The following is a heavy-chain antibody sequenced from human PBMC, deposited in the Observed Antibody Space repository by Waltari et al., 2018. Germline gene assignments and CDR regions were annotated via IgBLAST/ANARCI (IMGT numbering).Heavy chain of an antibody. D-gene: IGHD1-1*01. CDR2: IYYSGST. J-gene: IGHJ6*02. V-gene: IGHV4-59*01. CDR1: GGSISSYY. Sequence: QVQLQESGPGLVKPSETLSLTCTVPGGSISSYYWRWIRQPPGTGLEWIGDIYYSGSTNYNPPLKSRVTISVDTSKNQFSLKLSSVTAADTAVYYCARGGSGYNWNDDYYYGMDVWGQGTTVTVSS. CDR3: ARGGSGYNWNDDYYYGMDV.